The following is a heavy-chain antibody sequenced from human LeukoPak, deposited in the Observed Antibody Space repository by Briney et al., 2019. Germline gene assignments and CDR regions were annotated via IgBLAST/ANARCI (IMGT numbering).Heavy chain of an antibody. Sequence: ASVKVSCKASGYTFTSYGISWVRQAPGQGLEWMGWISAYNGNTNYAQKLQGRVTMTTDTSASTAYMELRSLRPDDTAVYYCARQMVYDYYYYGMDVWGQGTTVTVSS. CDR2: ISAYNGNT. CDR3: ARQMVYDYYYYGMDV. J-gene: IGHJ6*02. D-gene: IGHD2-8*01. V-gene: IGHV1-18*01. CDR1: GYTFTSYG.